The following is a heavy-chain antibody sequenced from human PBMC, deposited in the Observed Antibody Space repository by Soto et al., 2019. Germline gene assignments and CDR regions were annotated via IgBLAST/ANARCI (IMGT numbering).Heavy chain of an antibody. CDR3: AKSSVPGSSWSANFYY. D-gene: IGHD6-13*01. J-gene: IGHJ4*02. CDR2: ISGSGGST. CDR1: GFTFSSYA. Sequence: EVQLLESGGGLVQPGGSLRLSCAASGFTFSSYAMSWVRQAPGKGLEWVSAISGSGGSTYYAYSVKGRFTISRDNSKNTLYLQMNSLRAEDTAVYYCAKSSVPGSSWSANFYYWGQGTLVTVSA. V-gene: IGHV3-23*01.